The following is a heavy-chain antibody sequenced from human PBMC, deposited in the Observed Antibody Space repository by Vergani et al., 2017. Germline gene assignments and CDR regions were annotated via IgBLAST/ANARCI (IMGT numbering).Heavy chain of an antibody. Sequence: EVQLVESGGGLVKPGGSLRLSCAASGFTFSNAWMSWVRQAPGKGLEWVGRIKSKTDGGTTDYAAPVKGRFTISRDDSKNTLYLQMNSLKTEDTAVYYCTTEGWWWGSYPNLYWGQGTLVTVSS. J-gene: IGHJ4*02. CDR2: IKSKTDGGTT. CDR3: TTEGWWWGSYPNLY. D-gene: IGHD3-16*02. V-gene: IGHV3-15*01. CDR1: GFTFSNAW.